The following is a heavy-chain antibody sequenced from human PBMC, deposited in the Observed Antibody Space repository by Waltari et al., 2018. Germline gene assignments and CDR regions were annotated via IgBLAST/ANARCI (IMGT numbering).Heavy chain of an antibody. CDR3: ARDSYYDFWSGYPDYYYYGMDV. D-gene: IGHD3-3*01. CDR2: ISAYNGNT. J-gene: IGHJ6*02. Sequence: QVQLVQSGAEVKKPGASVKVSCKASGYTFTSYGISWVRQAPGQGLEWMGWISAYNGNTNYAQKLQGRVTMTTDTSTSTAYMELRSLRSDDTAVYYCARDSYYDFWSGYPDYYYYGMDVWGQGTTVTVSS. V-gene: IGHV1-18*04. CDR1: GYTFTSYG.